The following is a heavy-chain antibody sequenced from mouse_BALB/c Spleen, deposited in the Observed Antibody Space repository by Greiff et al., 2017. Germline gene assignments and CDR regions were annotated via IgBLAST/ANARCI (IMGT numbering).Heavy chain of an antibody. Sequence: VQLQQSGAELARPGASVKLSCKASGYTFTSYWMQWVKQRPGQGLEWIGVIYPGDGDTRYTQKFKGKATLTADKSSSTAYMQLSSLASEDSAVYYCAILRRDAYWGQGTLVTVSA. V-gene: IGHV1-87*01. CDR2: IYPGDGDT. D-gene: IGHD2-12*01. CDR3: AILRRDAY. J-gene: IGHJ3*01. CDR1: GYTFTSYW.